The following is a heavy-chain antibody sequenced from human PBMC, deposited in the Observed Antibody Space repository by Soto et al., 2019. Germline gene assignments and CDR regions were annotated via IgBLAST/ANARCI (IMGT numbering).Heavy chain of an antibody. CDR3: ARSPDWGGGDALDI. J-gene: IGHJ3*02. V-gene: IGHV3-33*01. Sequence: QVQLVESGGGVVQPGKSLRLSCAASGFTFSSYGIHWVRQAPGKGLEWVAVIWYDGSYKYYGDSVKGRFTISRDNSKKTLYLQKRSLRGEDTVVYYCARSPDWGGGDALDIWGQGTMVSVSS. CDR2: IWYDGSYK. CDR1: GFTFSSYG. D-gene: IGHD7-27*01.